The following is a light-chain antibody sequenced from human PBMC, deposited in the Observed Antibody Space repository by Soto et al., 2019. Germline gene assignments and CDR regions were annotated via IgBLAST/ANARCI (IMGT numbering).Light chain of an antibody. J-gene: IGLJ1*01. CDR2: YVD. CDR1: SSAVCAYYY. V-gene: IGLV2-14*03. Sequence: QSLLRQPASMSGSPVQSITLSCTGTSSAVCAYYYLSWYLQYPDKAPQLLIYYVDHRPSGVSSRFHGSKSGNTASLNISGLQAEDECDYQCGSYAQGXIYCFGAGTMVXV. CDR3: GSYAQGXIYC.